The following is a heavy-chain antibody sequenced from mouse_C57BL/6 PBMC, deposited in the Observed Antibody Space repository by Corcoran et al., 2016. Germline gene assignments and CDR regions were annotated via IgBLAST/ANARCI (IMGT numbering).Heavy chain of an antibody. CDR3: ARHYYGSSWGYCDV. CDR1: GYTFTDYN. J-gene: IGHJ1*03. Sequence: EVQLQQSGPELVKPGASVKIPCKASGYTFTDYNMDWVKQSHGKSLEWIGDINPNNGGTIYNQKFKGKATLTVDKSSSTAYMELRSLTSEYTAVYYCARHYYGSSWGYCDVWGTRTTVAVSS. CDR2: INPNNGGT. D-gene: IGHD1-1*01. V-gene: IGHV1-18*01.